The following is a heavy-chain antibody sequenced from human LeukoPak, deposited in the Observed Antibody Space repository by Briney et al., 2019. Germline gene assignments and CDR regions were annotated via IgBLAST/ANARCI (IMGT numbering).Heavy chain of an antibody. CDR3: ARGRGYGLPGAFDI. CDR2: IYYSGST. CDR1: GFTFSDYY. J-gene: IGHJ3*02. Sequence: LRLSCAASGFTFSDYYMSWIRQAPGKGLEWIGYIYYSGSTYYNPSLKSRVTISVDTSKNQFSLKLSSVTAADTAVYYCARGRGYGLPGAFDIWGQGTMVTVSS. D-gene: IGHD5-18*01. V-gene: IGHV4-31*02.